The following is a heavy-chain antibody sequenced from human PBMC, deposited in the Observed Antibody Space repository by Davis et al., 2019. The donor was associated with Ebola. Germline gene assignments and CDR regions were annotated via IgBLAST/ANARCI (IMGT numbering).Heavy chain of an antibody. V-gene: IGHV1-2*02. CDR3: ARIYSYGAVGWFDP. J-gene: IGHJ5*02. Sequence: ASVKVSCKASGYTFTGYYMHWVRQAPGQGLEWMGWINPNSGGTNYAQKLQGRVTMTTDTSTSTAYMELRSLRSDDTAVYYCARIYSYGAVGWFDPWGQGTLVTVSS. D-gene: IGHD5-18*01. CDR1: GYTFTGYY. CDR2: INPNSGGT.